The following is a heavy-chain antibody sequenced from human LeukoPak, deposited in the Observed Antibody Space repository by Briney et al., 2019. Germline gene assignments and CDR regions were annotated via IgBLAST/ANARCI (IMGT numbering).Heavy chain of an antibody. CDR3: ARHDGRGHTAMVTIGANPIDY. D-gene: IGHD5-18*01. CDR1: AYTFSTSW. J-gene: IGHJ4*02. Sequence: HGESLKISCKGSAYTFSTSWIAWVRQMPGKGLEWMGIIFPLDSDTRYSPSLQGQVTISVDKSISTAYLQWSSLKASDTAMYYCARHDGRGHTAMVTIGANPIDYWGQGTLVTVSS. V-gene: IGHV5-51*01. CDR2: IFPLDSDT.